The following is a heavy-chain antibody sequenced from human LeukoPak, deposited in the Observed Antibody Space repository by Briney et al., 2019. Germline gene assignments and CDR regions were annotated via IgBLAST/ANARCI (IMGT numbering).Heavy chain of an antibody. CDR1: GFTFSSYG. V-gene: IGHV3-30*18. Sequence: GGSLRLPCAASGFTFSSYGMHWVRQAPGKGLEWVAVISYDGSNKYYADSVKGRFTISRDNSKNTLYLQMNSLRAEDTAVYYCAKGDAFDIWGQGTMVTVSS. J-gene: IGHJ3*02. CDR2: ISYDGSNK. CDR3: AKGDAFDI.